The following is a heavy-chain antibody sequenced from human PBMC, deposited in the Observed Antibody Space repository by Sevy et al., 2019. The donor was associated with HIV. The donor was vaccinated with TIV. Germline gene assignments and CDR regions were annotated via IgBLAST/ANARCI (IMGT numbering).Heavy chain of an antibody. CDR1: GASISSSGYY. CDR3: AGPILTRISGRSYYDY. CDR2: IRYSGET. V-gene: IGHV4-39*01. D-gene: IGHD6-25*01. J-gene: IGHJ4*02. Sequence: SETLSLTCTVSGASISSSGYYWGLIRQPPGKGLEWIASIRYSGETFYNPSLKSRVTISADTSKYQFSLQLTSVSAADTAIYFCAGPILTRISGRSYYDYWGQGTVVTGSS.